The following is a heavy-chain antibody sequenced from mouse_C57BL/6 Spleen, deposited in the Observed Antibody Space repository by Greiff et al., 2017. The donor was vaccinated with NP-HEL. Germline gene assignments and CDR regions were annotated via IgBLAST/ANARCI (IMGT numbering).Heavy chain of an antibody. Sequence: EVMLVESGGGLVKPGGSLKLSCAASGFTFSDYGMHWVRQAPEKGLEWVAYISSGSSTIYYADTVKGRFTISRDNAKNTLFLQMPSLRSEDTAMYYCARHGNLYWYFDVWGTGTTVTVSS. J-gene: IGHJ1*03. CDR2: ISSGSSTI. CDR1: GFTFSDYG. CDR3: ARHGNLYWYFDV. D-gene: IGHD2-1*01. V-gene: IGHV5-17*01.